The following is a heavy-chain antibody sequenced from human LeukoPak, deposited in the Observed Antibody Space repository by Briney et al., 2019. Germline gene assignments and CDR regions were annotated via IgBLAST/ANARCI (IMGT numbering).Heavy chain of an antibody. CDR2: INSDGSST. J-gene: IGHJ4*02. D-gene: IGHD6-19*01. CDR3: ARDPIAEAGTSGFDY. V-gene: IGHV3-74*01. CDR1: GFTFSSYW. Sequence: GGSLRLSCAASGFTFSSYWMHWVRQAPGKGLVWVSRINSDGSSTSYADSVKGRFTISRDNAKNTLYLQMNSLRAEDTAVYYCARDPIAEAGTSGFDYWGQGTLVTVSS.